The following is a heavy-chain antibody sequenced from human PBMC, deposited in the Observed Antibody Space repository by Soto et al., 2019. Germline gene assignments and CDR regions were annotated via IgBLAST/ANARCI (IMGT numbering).Heavy chain of an antibody. CDR3: AKEPPTAKPEGVDF. Sequence: SVKISSMASGYTFSDYYIHWVRQAPGQELEGMGSVNTNSGGIKYAPTFQGGVTMTRDTSITAAYMESSRVRCGDTAVYYCAKEPPTAKPEGVDFWGQGTLVNVSS. D-gene: IGHD2-21*02. CDR2: VNTNSGGI. J-gene: IGHJ4*02. V-gene: IGHV1-2*02. CDR1: GYTFSDYY.